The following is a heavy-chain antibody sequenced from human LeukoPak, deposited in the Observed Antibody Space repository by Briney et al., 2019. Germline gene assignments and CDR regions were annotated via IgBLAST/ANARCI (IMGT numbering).Heavy chain of an antibody. V-gene: IGHV3-23*01. CDR2: ISGSGDST. CDR3: AKAEWDYYYYMDV. Sequence: PGGSLRLSCAASGFTFNSSDMSWVRQAPGKGLEWVSAISGSGDSTYYADSVKGRFTISRDNSKNTLYLQMNSLRAEDTAVYYCAKAEWDYYYYMDVWGKGTTVTISS. CDR1: GFTFNSSD. J-gene: IGHJ6*03. D-gene: IGHD1-26*01.